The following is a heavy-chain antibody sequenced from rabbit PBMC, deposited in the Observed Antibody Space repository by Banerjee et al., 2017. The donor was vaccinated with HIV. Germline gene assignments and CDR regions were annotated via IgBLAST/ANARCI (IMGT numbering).Heavy chain of an antibody. CDR1: GFDFSGYG. CDR3: VREAGYGGYGDGNL. Sequence: QEQLVESGGGLVQPGGSLKLSCKVSGFDFSGYGMSWVRQAPGKGLEWVACVYAGGDNTYSVTWAKGRFTISKTSSTTVTLQMTSLTAADTATYFCVREAGYGGYGDGNLWGPGTLVTVS. J-gene: IGHJ4*01. CDR2: VYAGGDNT. D-gene: IGHD6-1*01. V-gene: IGHV1S45*01.